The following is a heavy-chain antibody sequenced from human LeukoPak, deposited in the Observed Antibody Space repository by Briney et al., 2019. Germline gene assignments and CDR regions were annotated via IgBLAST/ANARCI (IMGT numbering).Heavy chain of an antibody. CDR1: GGTLSSYA. J-gene: IGHJ4*02. CDR3: ARSGDGYKYYFDY. D-gene: IGHD5-24*01. V-gene: IGHV1-69*04. CDR2: IIPILGIA. Sequence: SVKVSCKASGGTLSSYAISWVRQAPGQGLEWMGRIIPILGIANYAQKFQGRVTITADKSTSTAYMELSSLRSEDTAVYYCARSGDGYKYYFDYWGQGTLVTVSS.